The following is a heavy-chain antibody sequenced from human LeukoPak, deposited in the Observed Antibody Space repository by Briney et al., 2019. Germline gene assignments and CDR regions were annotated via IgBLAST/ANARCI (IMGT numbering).Heavy chain of an antibody. CDR2: IRYDGSNK. J-gene: IGHJ4*02. CDR3: AKRPRRVGAWDLDY. CDR1: GFTFSSYG. D-gene: IGHD1-26*01. Sequence: PGGSLRLSCAASGFTFSSYGMHWVRQAPGKGLEWVAFIRYDGSNKYYADSVKGRFTISRDNSKNTLYLQMNSLRAEDTAVYYCAKRPRRVGAWDLDYWGQGTLVTVSS. V-gene: IGHV3-30*02.